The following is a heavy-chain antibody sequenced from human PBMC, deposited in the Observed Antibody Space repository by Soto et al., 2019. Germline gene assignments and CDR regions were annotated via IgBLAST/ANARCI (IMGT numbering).Heavy chain of an antibody. Sequence: LSLTCTVSGGSISSYYWSWIRQPPGKGLEWIGYIYYSGSTNYNPSLKSRVTISVDTSKNQFSLKVSSVTAADTAVYYCARRWGTSFDFWGQGTLVTVSS. CDR1: GGSISSYY. CDR3: ARRWGTSFDF. CDR2: IYYSGST. J-gene: IGHJ4*02. V-gene: IGHV4-59*01. D-gene: IGHD7-27*01.